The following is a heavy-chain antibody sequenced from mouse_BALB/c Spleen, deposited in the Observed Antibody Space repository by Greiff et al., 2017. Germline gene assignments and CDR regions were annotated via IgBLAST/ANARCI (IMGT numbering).Heavy chain of an antibody. CDR3: AGYDDAMDY. D-gene: IGHD2-14*01. J-gene: IGHJ4*01. CDR1: GFTFSSFG. V-gene: IGHV5-17*02. Sequence: EVKVEESGGGLVQPGGSRKLSCAASGFTFSSFGMHWVRQAPEKGLEWVAYISSGSSTIYYADTVKGRFTISRDNPKNTLFLQMTSLRSEDTAMYYCAGYDDAMDYWGQGTSVTVSS. CDR2: ISSGSSTI.